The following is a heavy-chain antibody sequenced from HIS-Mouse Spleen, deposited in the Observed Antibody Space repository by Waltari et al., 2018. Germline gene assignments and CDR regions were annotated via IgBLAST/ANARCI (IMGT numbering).Heavy chain of an antibody. D-gene: IGHD6-13*01. CDR1: GGSISSSSYY. Sequence: QLQLQESGPGLVKPSETLSLTCTVSGGSISSSSYYWGWIRQPPGKGLEWIGSIYYSGGTYYNPSLESRVPISVDAAKNQFSLKLSCVTAADTAVYYCAREIPYSSSWYDWYFDLWGRGTLVTVSS. CDR2: IYYSGGT. V-gene: IGHV4-39*07. J-gene: IGHJ2*01. CDR3: AREIPYSSSWYDWYFDL.